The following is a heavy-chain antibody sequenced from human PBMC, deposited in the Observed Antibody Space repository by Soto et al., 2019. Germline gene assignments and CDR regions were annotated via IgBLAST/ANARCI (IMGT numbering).Heavy chain of an antibody. Sequence: QVQLQELGPGLVKPLETLSLTCSVSGASITSFSWSWIRQSPDKGLEWIGYVFYSGSTTYNPSLKSRVTLSIDKSKNQFSLKLTSVTAADTAMYFCARDMYSRQNWFDPWGQGTLVTVSS. V-gene: IGHV4-59*13. J-gene: IGHJ5*02. CDR2: VFYSGST. CDR3: ARDMYSRQNWFDP. CDR1: GASITSFS. D-gene: IGHD6-13*01.